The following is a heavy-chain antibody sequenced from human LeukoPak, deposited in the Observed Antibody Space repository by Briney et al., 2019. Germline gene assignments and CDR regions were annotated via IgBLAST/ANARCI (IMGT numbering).Heavy chain of an antibody. D-gene: IGHD3-22*01. CDR2: VSASGGGT. CDR3: AKDKYHDSSGTFDY. J-gene: IGHJ4*02. CDR1: GFTVNIYA. Sequence: GSLRLSYAVSGFTVNIYAMSWVRQAPGKGLEWVSRVSASGGGTFHAGSVEGRFIISRDNSKNTLSLQMSSLRAEDTAIYYCAKDKYHDSSGTFDYWGQGTLVTVSS. V-gene: IGHV3-23*01.